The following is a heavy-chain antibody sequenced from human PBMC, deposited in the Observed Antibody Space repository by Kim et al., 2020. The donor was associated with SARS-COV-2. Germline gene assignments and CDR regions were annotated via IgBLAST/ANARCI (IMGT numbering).Heavy chain of an antibody. V-gene: IGHV1-3*01. CDR3: ARESSNGSGSYYNSVSDY. Sequence: ASVKVSCKASGYTFTSYAMHWVRRAPGQRLEWMGWINAGNGNTKYSQKFQGRVTITRDTSASTAYMELSSLRSEDTAVYYCARESSNGSGSYYNSVSDYWGQGTLVTVSS. CDR2: INAGNGNT. J-gene: IGHJ4*02. CDR1: GYTFTSYA. D-gene: IGHD3-10*01.